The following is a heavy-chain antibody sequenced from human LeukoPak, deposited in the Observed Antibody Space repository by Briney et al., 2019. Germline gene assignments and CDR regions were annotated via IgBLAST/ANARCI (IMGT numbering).Heavy chain of an antibody. CDR3: ARVTQEYRKRWLQTYYMDV. D-gene: IGHD5-24*01. CDR2: ISAYNGNT. V-gene: IGHV1-18*01. J-gene: IGHJ6*03. Sequence: GASVKVSCKASGYTFTSYGISWVRQAPGQGLEWMGWISAYNGNTNYAQKLQGRVTMTTDTSTSTAHMELRSLRSDDTAVYYCARVTQEYRKRWLQTYYMDVWGKGTTVTVSS. CDR1: GYTFTSYG.